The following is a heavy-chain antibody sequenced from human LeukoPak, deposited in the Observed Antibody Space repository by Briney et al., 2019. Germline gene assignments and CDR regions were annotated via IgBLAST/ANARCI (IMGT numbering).Heavy chain of an antibody. Sequence: GASVKVSCKASGYTFTGYYMHWVRQAPGQGLEWMGRINPNSGGTNYAQKFQGRVTMTRDTSISTAYMELSRLRSDDTAVYYCARGPGYCSGGSCKDEVGYHYYYYYMDVWGKGTTVTVSS. V-gene: IGHV1-2*06. D-gene: IGHD2-15*01. CDR3: ARGPGYCSGGSCKDEVGYHYYYYYMDV. CDR2: INPNSGGT. J-gene: IGHJ6*03. CDR1: GYTFTGYY.